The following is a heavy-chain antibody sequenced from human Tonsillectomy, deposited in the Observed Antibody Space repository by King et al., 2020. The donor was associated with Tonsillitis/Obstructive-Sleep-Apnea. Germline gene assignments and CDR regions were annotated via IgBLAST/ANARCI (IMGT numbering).Heavy chain of an antibody. CDR2: LSGSGGTT. CDR1: GFSFSTYA. Sequence: VQLVESGGGLVQPGGSLRLSCAASGFSFSTYAMTWVRQAPGKGLEWVAALSGSGGTTYYADSVKGRFTISRDNSKNTLYLQMNSLRAEDAAIYYCAKFPREYCRSGTCPDWLDPWGQGTLVTVSS. V-gene: IGHV3-23*04. D-gene: IGHD2-15*01. CDR3: AKFPREYCRSGTCPDWLDP. J-gene: IGHJ5*02.